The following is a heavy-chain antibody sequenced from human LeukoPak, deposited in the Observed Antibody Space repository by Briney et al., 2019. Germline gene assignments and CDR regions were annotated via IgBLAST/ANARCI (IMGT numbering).Heavy chain of an antibody. CDR2: IASGGST. CDR3: AKSRYTSSNTNDY. CDR1: GFTFSNYA. J-gene: IGHJ4*02. V-gene: IGHV3-23*01. Sequence: GGSLRLSCAASGFTFSNYAMSWVRQAPGKGLQWVSTIASGGSTYYADSVKGRFTISRDSPKNTLYLQMNSLRAEDTAVYYCAKSRYTSSNTNDYWGQGTLVTVSS. D-gene: IGHD2-2*02.